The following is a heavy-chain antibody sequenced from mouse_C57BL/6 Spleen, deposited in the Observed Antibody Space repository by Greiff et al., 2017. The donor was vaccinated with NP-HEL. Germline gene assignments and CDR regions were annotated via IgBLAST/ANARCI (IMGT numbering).Heavy chain of an antibody. Sequence: QVQLQQPGAELVKPGASVKLSCKASGYTFTSYWMQWVKQRPGQGLEWIGEIDPSDSYTNYNQKFKGKATLTVDTSSSTAYMQLSSLTSEDSAVYYCARGYDGYYRSYFDDWGQGTTLTVSS. D-gene: IGHD2-3*01. CDR2: IDPSDSYT. CDR3: ARGYDGYYRSYFDD. CDR1: GYTFTSYW. J-gene: IGHJ2*01. V-gene: IGHV1-50*01.